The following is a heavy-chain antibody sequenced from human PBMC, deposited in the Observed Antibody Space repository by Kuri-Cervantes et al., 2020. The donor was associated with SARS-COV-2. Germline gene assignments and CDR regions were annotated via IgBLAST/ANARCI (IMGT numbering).Heavy chain of an antibody. D-gene: IGHD3-10*01. Sequence: LRLSCTVSGGSVSSGSYYWSWIRQPPGKGLEWVGYIYYSGSTYYNPSLKSRVTISVDTSKNQFSLKLSSVTAADTAVYYCARGYGEIDYWGQGTLVTVSS. CDR1: GGSVSSGSYY. J-gene: IGHJ4*02. V-gene: IGHV4-31*03. CDR3: ARGYGEIDY. CDR2: IYYSGST.